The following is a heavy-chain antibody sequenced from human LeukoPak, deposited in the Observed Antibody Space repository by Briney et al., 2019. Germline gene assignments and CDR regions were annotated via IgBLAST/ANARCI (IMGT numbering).Heavy chain of an antibody. CDR2: IYTSGST. CDR1: GGSISSGSYY. V-gene: IGHV4-61*02. D-gene: IGHD2-2*01. CDR3: ARDSVVVLPRDYYYYMDV. Sequence: TSQTLSLTCTVSGGSISSGSYYWSWIRQPAGKGLEWIGRIYTSGSTNYNPSLKSRVTISVDTSKNQFSLKLSSVTAADTAVYYCARDSVVVLPRDYYYYMDVWGKGTTVTVS. J-gene: IGHJ6*03.